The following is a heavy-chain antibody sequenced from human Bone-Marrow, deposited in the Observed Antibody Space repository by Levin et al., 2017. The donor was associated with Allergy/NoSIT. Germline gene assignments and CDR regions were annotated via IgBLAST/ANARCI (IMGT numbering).Heavy chain of an antibody. J-gene: IGHJ3*02. CDR3: ARIYDSSGYYSGVGPLDI. D-gene: IGHD3-22*01. CDR2: IDQDENEK. CDR1: VFTFRAYW. V-gene: IGHV3-7*01. Sequence: PGGSLRLSCEASVFTFRAYWMTWVRQAPGKGLEWVANIDQDENEKYYVESVKGRFTISRDNAKNALYLQMNSLRAEDTAVYYCARIYDSSGYYSGVGPLDIWGQGTRVTVSS.